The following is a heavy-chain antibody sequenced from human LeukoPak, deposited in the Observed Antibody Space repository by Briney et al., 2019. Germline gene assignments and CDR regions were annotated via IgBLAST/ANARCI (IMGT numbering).Heavy chain of an antibody. CDR1: GLTVSTTS. J-gene: IGHJ3*01. Sequence: PGGSLRLSCAAPGLTVSTTSMTWVRQAPGKGLEWVSDILDDGRIYYADSVKGRFTISRDHSQNKVSLQMDNLRAEDAAIYYCGSYRRAYDVWGQGTVVTVAS. D-gene: IGHD1-26*01. CDR3: GSYRRAYDV. CDR2: ILDDGRI. V-gene: IGHV3-53*01.